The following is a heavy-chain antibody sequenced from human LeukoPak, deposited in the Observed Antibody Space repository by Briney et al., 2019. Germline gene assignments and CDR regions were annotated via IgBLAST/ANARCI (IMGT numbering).Heavy chain of an antibody. Sequence: SVKVSCKASGGTFSSYAISWVRQAPGQGLECMGRIIPILGIANYAQKFQGRVTITADKSTSTAYMELSSLRSEDTAVYYCARYTIDSSGYDYWGQRTLVTVSS. D-gene: IGHD6-19*01. J-gene: IGHJ4*02. CDR2: IIPILGIA. V-gene: IGHV1-69*04. CDR3: ARYTIDSSGYDY. CDR1: GGTFSSYA.